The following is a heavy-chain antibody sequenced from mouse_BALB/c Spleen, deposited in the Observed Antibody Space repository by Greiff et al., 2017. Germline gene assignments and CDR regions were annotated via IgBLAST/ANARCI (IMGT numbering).Heavy chain of an antibody. CDR2: ISNGGGST. D-gene: IGHD1-1*01. Sequence: EVKLEESGGGLVQPGGSLKLSCAASGFTFSSYTMSWVRQTPEKRLEWVAYISNGGGSTYYPDTVKGRFTISRDNAKNTLYLQMSSLKSEDTAMYYCARHYYGPYWGQGTLVTVSA. CDR3: ARHYYGPY. J-gene: IGHJ3*01. V-gene: IGHV5-12-2*01. CDR1: GFTFSSYT.